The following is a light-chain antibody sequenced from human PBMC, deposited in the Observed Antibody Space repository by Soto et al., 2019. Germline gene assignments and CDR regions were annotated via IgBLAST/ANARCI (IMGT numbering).Light chain of an antibody. J-gene: IGKJ2*01. Sequence: DIQMTQSPSTLSASVGDRVTITCRASQSVTNWLAWYQQKPGKAPKLPIYKASTLESAVPSRFSGSGSGTEFTLTISCLQPDDFASYYCQQYSSYSSYTFGQGTKLEIK. CDR3: QQYSSYSSYT. V-gene: IGKV1-5*03. CDR1: QSVTNW. CDR2: KAS.